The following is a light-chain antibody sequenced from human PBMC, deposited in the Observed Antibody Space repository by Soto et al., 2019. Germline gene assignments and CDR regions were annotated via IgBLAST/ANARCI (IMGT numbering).Light chain of an antibody. V-gene: IGKV3-15*01. CDR3: QQYKHWSYT. J-gene: IGKJ2*01. Sequence: EIVMTQSPATLSVSPGERATLSCRASQSVTTNLAWYQQKRGQAPRLLIYGESTRATGIPSRFSGSGSGTEFTLTISSLQSEDFAVYYCQQYKHWSYTFGQGTKLEIK. CDR2: GES. CDR1: QSVTTN.